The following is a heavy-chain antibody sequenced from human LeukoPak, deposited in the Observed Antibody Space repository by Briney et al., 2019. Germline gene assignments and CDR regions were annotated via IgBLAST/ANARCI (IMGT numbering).Heavy chain of an antibody. CDR1: GGSISSGGYY. J-gene: IGHJ5*02. CDR3: ARDPKYYYDSSGIGP. CDR2: IYYSGST. V-gene: IGHV4-30-4*08. D-gene: IGHD3-22*01. Sequence: SETLSLTCTVSGGSISSGGYYWSWIRQHPGKGLEWIGYIYYSGSTYYNPSLKSRVTISVDTSKNQFSLKLSSVTAADTAVYYCARDPKYYYDSSGIGPWGQGTLVTVSS.